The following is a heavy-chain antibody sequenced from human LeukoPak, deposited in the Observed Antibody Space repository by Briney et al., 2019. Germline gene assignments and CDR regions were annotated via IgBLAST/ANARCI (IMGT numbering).Heavy chain of an antibody. CDR2: IYSDDSA. CDR1: GFTVISNY. CDR3: AQGYGSSTSCYLDY. V-gene: IGHV3-66*01. J-gene: IGHJ4*02. D-gene: IGHD2-2*01. Sequence: TGGSLRLSCAASGFTVISNYMNWVRQAPGKGLEWVSVIYSDDSAYYADSVKGRFSISRDNSNNTLYLQVNSLRAEDTAVYYCAQGYGSSTSCYLDYWGQGILVTVSS.